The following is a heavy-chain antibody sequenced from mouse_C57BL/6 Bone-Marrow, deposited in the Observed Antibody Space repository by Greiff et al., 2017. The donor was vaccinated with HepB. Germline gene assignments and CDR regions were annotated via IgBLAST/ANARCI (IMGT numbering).Heavy chain of an antibody. CDR3: TRCRYYYGSSFFDY. CDR1: GYTFTSYW. V-gene: IGHV1-5*01. J-gene: IGHJ2*01. Sequence: EVQLQQSGTVLARPGASVKMSCKTSGYTFTSYWMHWVKQRPGQGLEWIGAIYPGNSDTSYNQKFKGKAKLTAVTSASTAYMELSSLTNEDSAVYYCTRCRYYYGSSFFDYWGQGTTLTVSS. CDR2: IYPGNSDT. D-gene: IGHD1-1*01.